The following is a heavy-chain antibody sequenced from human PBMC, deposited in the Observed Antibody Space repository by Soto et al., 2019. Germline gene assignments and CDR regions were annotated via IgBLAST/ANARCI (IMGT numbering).Heavy chain of an antibody. CDR1: GYSFTSYD. J-gene: IGHJ4*02. CDR3: ARAPRPAAIAVLDH. Sequence: QVQLVQSGTEVKTSGASVKVSCKASGYSFTSYDINWLRQATGQGPEWMGWVNPNTGDTGLAQRFQARVTLSSDTSINTPYVEVSSLRPDATAIYFCARAPRPAAIAVLDHWGQGTLVAVSS. D-gene: IGHD6-19*01. V-gene: IGHV1-8*01. CDR2: VNPNTGDT.